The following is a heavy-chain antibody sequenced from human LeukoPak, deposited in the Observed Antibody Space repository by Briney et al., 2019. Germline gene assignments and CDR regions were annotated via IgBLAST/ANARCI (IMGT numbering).Heavy chain of an antibody. CDR2: IFPSGGEI. CDR3: ARDLGTTVTTYLDY. J-gene: IGHJ4*02. CDR1: GFTFNSYA. Sequence: GGSLRLSCAASGFTFNSYAMSWVRLAPGKGLEWVSSIFPSGGEIHYADSVRGRFTISRDNSKSTLSLQMNSLRAEDTAVYYCARDLGTTVTTYLDYWGQGTLVTVSS. V-gene: IGHV3-23*01. D-gene: IGHD4-17*01.